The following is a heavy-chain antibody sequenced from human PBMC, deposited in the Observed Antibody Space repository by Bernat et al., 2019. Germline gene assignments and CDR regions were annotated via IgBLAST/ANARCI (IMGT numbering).Heavy chain of an antibody. V-gene: IGHV3-11*01. D-gene: IGHD6-19*01. CDR3: AKEGSSGWDLSAGFDY. J-gene: IGHJ4*02. Sequence: QVQLVESGGGLVKPGGSLRLSCAASGFTFSDYYMGWVRQAPGKGLEWVSYISNSGSNIYYADSVRGRFTISRDNAKNSLYLQMNSLRAEDTAVYYCAKEGSSGWDLSAGFDYWGQGTLVTVSS. CDR1: GFTFSDYY. CDR2: ISNSGSNI.